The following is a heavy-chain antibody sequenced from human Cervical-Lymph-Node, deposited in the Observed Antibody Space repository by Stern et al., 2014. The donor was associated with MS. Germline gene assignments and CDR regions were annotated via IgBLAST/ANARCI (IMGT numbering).Heavy chain of an antibody. CDR2: ISAYNGNT. CDR1: GYTFTSYG. Sequence: VQLVQSGAEVKKPGASVKVSCKASGYTFTSYGISWVRQAPGQGLEWMGWISAYNGNTNYAQKLQGRVTMTTDTSTSTAYMELRSLRSDDTAVYYCARDFGRHYDFWSGDLFDYWGQGTLVTVSS. D-gene: IGHD3-3*01. V-gene: IGHV1-18*04. CDR3: ARDFGRHYDFWSGDLFDY. J-gene: IGHJ4*02.